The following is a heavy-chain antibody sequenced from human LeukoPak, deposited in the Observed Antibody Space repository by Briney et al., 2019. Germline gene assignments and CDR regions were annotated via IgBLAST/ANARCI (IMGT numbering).Heavy chain of an antibody. D-gene: IGHD3-10*01. CDR2: INRGGST. CDR1: GGSFSGYY. V-gene: IGHV4-34*01. CDR3: TRGYGSGSYYTY. J-gene: IGHJ4*02. Sequence: SETLSLTCAVYGGSFSGYYWSWIRQPPGKGLEWIGEINRGGSTEYNPSLKRRLTISVDTSKNQFYLKLSSVTAADTAVYYCTRGYGSGSYYTYWGQGTLVTVSS.